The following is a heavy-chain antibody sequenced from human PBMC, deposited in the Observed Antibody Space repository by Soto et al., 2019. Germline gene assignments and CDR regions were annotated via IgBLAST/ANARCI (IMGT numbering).Heavy chain of an antibody. V-gene: IGHV1-69-2*01. J-gene: IGHJ6*02. Sequence: GASVKVSRKVSGYTFIDYFEHWVQQAPGKGLAWRKLVEREGGETIYGETNQRRATKTGDTSTEDAYKELSSLRPADPAVYYCGTVGRPGSTAASSFGMDVWGQGTTVTVSS. CDR2: VEREGGET. D-gene: IGHD4-17*01. CDR1: GYTFIDYF. CDR3: GTVGRPGSTAASSFGMDV.